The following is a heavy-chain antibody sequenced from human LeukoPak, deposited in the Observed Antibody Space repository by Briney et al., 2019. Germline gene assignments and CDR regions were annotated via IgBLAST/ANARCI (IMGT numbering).Heavy chain of an antibody. J-gene: IGHJ6*02. CDR3: GRVRTGSGMDV. CDR2: ISGSGGST. Sequence: GGSLRLSCAASGFTFSSYAMSWVRQAPGKGLEWVSAISGSGGSTYYADSVKGRFTISRDNSKNTLYLQMNSLRAEDTAEYYCGRVRTGSGMDVWGQGATVTVSS. CDR1: GFTFSSYA. V-gene: IGHV3-23*01. D-gene: IGHD5-24*01.